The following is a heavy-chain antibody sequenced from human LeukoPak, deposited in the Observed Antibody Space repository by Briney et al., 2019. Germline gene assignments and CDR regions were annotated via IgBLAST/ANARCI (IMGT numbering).Heavy chain of an antibody. D-gene: IGHD5-18*01. CDR1: GFTFSSYS. V-gene: IGHV3-21*01. CDR3: ARDDRYSYGYSQSGHFDY. J-gene: IGHJ4*02. CDR2: ISSTSNYI. Sequence: GRSLRLSCAASGFTFSSYSMNWVSQAPGKGLEWVSSISSTSNYIYYADSVKGRFTISRDNAKTSLYLQMNSLRAEDTAVYYCARDDRYSYGYSQSGHFDYWGQGILVTVSS.